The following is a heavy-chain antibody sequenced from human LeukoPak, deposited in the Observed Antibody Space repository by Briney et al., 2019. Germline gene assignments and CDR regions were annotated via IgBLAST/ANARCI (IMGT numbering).Heavy chain of an antibody. J-gene: IGHJ4*02. CDR1: GFTFSSYG. V-gene: IGHV3-30*03. D-gene: IGHD3-9*01. Sequence: GRSLRLSCAASGFTFSSYGMHWVRQAPGKGLEWVAVISYDGSNKYYADSVKGRFTISRDNSKNTLYLQMNSLRAEDTAVYYCSSEARYFDWNRARWRGIDYWGQGTLVTVSS. CDR3: SSEARYFDWNRARWRGIDY. CDR2: ISYDGSNK.